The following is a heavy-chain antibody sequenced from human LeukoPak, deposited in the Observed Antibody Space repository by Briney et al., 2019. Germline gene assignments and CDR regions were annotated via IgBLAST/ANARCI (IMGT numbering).Heavy chain of an antibody. CDR1: GFTFSSYG. CDR3: AKDGWGYRALFDY. CDR2: IRYDGSNK. D-gene: IGHD6-19*01. V-gene: IGHV3-30*02. Sequence: GGSLRLSCAASGFTFSSYGMHWVRQAPGKGLEWVAFIRYDGSNKYYADSVKGRFTISRDNSKNTLYLQMNSLRAEDTAVYYCAKDGWGYRALFDYWGQGTLVTVSS. J-gene: IGHJ4*02.